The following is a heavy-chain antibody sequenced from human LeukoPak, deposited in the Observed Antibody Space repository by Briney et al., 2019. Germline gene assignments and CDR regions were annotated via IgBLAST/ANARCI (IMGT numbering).Heavy chain of an antibody. V-gene: IGHV1-2*02. J-gene: IGHJ5*02. CDR3: ARPLRVTMIRGAAFRASSDFDP. Sequence: ASVKVSCKASGYTFSGYYIHWVRQAPGQGLEWMGWINPNTGGTKYAQKFQDRVTMTRDTSISTAYMELSRLRSDDTAVYYCARPLRVTMIRGAAFRASSDFDPWGQGTLVTVSS. CDR1: GYTFSGYY. D-gene: IGHD3-10*01. CDR2: INPNTGGT.